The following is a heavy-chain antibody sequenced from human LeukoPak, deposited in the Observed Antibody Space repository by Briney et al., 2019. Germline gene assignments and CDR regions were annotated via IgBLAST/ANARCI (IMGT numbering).Heavy chain of an antibody. CDR1: GDIVSSNSAA. V-gene: IGHV6-1*01. CDR2: TYYRSKWYN. Sequence: SQTLSLTCAISGDIVSSNSAAWNWIRQSPSRGLEWLGRTYYRSKWYNDYAVSVKSRITINPDTSKNQFSLKLSSVTAADTAVYYCAHGGIVGAKGAFDIWGQGTMVTVSS. D-gene: IGHD1-26*01. CDR3: AHGGIVGAKGAFDI. J-gene: IGHJ3*02.